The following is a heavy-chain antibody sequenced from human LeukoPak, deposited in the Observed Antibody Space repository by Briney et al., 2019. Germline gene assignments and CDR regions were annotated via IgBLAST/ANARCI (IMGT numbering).Heavy chain of an antibody. D-gene: IGHD3-10*01. V-gene: IGHV4-39*02. CDR2: IFDTRTT. CDR1: GGSFSGSSYY. Sequence: SETLSLTCTVSGGSFSGSSYYWGWIRQPPGKGLEWIASIFDTRTTYYNPSLKSRLTISVDTSQNQFSLRLSSVTAAGTATYYCARAYHYDSGSRGTAFDIWGQGTMVTVSS. J-gene: IGHJ3*02. CDR3: ARAYHYDSGSRGTAFDI.